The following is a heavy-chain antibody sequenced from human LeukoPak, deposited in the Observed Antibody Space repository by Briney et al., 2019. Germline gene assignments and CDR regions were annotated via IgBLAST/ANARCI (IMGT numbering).Heavy chain of an antibody. J-gene: IGHJ6*03. CDR1: GFTFSRYS. Sequence: GGSLRLSCAASGFTFSRYSMNWVRQAPGTGLVWVSRIKPDGSTTTYADSVKGRFTISRDNAKNSLYLQMNSLRAEDTAVYYCARLYEGSSSWSQGYYYYYMDVWGKGTTVTISS. CDR3: ARLYEGSSSWSQGYYYYYMDV. CDR2: IKPDGSTT. V-gene: IGHV3-74*01. D-gene: IGHD6-13*01.